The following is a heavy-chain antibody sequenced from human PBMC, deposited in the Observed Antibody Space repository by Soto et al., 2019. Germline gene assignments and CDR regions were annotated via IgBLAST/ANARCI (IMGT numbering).Heavy chain of an antibody. CDR1: GFTFSSYS. Sequence: GGSLRLSGAGSGFTFSSYSINWVRQAPGKGLEWVSSISSSSSYIYYADSVKGRFNISRDNAKKSLYLQMNSLRAEDTAVYYCARDHGFGESSAFVGRSYWGQRTLVTFCS. CDR2: ISSSSSYI. J-gene: IGHJ4*02. V-gene: IGHV3-21*01. CDR3: ARDHGFGESSAFVGRSY. D-gene: IGHD3-10*01.